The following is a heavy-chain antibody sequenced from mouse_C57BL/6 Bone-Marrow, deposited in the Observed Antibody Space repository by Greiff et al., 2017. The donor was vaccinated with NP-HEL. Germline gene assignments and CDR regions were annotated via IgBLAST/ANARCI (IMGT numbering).Heavy chain of an antibody. CDR3: AIPLYDGYYAWFAY. V-gene: IGHV5-6*01. CDR2: ISSGGSYT. J-gene: IGHJ3*01. D-gene: IGHD2-3*01. CDR1: GFTFSSYG. Sequence: EVHLVESGGDLVKPGGSLKLSCAASGFTFSSYGMSWVRQTPDKRLEWVATISSGGSYTYYPGSVKGRFTISRDNAKNTLYLQMSSLKSEDTAMYYCAIPLYDGYYAWFAYWGQGTLVTVSA.